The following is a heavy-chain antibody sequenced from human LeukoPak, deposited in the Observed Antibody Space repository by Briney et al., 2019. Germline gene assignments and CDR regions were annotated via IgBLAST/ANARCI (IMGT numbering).Heavy chain of an antibody. J-gene: IGHJ4*02. CDR2: MNPNSGNT. V-gene: IGHV1-8*01. CDR3: ARRSGYSSGYWGGFDY. CDR1: GYTFTSYD. D-gene: IGHD3-22*01. Sequence: ASVKVSCKASGYTFTSYDINWVRQATGQGLEWMGWMNPNSGNTGYAQKFQGRVTMTRNTSISTAYMELSSLRSEDTAVYYCARRSGYSSGYWGGFDYWGQGTLVTVSS.